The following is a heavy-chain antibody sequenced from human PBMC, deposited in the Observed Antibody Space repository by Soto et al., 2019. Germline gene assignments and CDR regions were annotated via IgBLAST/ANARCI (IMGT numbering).Heavy chain of an antibody. V-gene: IGHV1-18*01. D-gene: IGHD5-18*01. CDR3: ARDPPRRYSSGQGLDY. CDR1: GYTFTSYG. J-gene: IGHJ4*02. CDR2: ISAYNGNT. Sequence: QVQLVQSGAEVKKPGASVKVSCKASGYTFTSYGISWVRQAPGQGLEWMGWISAYNGNTNYAQKIQGRVTMTTDTSTGTAYMELRSLRSDDTAVYYCARDPPRRYSSGQGLDYWGQGTLVTVSS.